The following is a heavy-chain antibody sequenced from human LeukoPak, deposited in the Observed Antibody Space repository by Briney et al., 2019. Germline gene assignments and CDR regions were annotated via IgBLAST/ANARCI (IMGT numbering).Heavy chain of an antibody. D-gene: IGHD3-22*01. V-gene: IGHV4-59*01. CDR2: ISYSGTT. Sequence: PSETLSLTCTVSGGSISSYYWSWMRQPPGKGLEWIGFISYSGTTNYNPSLKSRVTISIDVSRNQFSLRLSSVPAADTAVYYCARGDSSGYSGVDSWGQGTLVTVSS. J-gene: IGHJ4*02. CDR1: GGSISSYY. CDR3: ARGDSSGYSGVDS.